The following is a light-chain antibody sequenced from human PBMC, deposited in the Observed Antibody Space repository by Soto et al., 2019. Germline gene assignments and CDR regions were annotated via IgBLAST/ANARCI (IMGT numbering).Light chain of an antibody. CDR2: EGS. J-gene: IGLJ1*01. CDR3: CSYAGSSTSPYV. V-gene: IGLV2-23*01. CDR1: SSDVGSYNL. Sequence: HXVLTQPASVSGSPLESITISCTGTSSDVGSYNLVSWYQQHPGKAPKLMIYEGSKRPSGVSNRFSGSKSGNTASLTISGLQAEDEADYYCCSYAGSSTSPYVFGTGTKVTVL.